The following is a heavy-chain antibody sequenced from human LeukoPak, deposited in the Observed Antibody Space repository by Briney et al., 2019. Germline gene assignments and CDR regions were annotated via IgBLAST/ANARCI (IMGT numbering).Heavy chain of an antibody. D-gene: IGHD6-19*01. CDR3: ARDGSSGWYWAY. CDR1: GGSVSSYY. J-gene: IGHJ4*02. V-gene: IGHV4-4*07. Sequence: SETLSLTCTVSGGSVSSYYWSWIRQPAGKGLEWIGRIYTSGSTNYNPSLKSRVTISVDTSKNQFSLKLSSVTAADTAVYYCARDGSSGWYWAYWGQGTLVTVSS. CDR2: IYTSGST.